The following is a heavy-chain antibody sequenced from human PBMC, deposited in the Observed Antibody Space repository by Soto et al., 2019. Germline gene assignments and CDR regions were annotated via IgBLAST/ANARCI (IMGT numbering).Heavy chain of an antibody. CDR1: GFTFSSYG. V-gene: IGHV3-30*18. CDR3: AKDRAPLLLVTAIGY. Sequence: QVQLVESGGGVVQPGRSLRLSCAASGFTFSSYGMHWVRQAPGKGLEWVAVISYDGSNKYYADSVKGRFTISRDNSKNTLYLQMNSLRAEDTAVYYCAKDRAPLLLVTAIGYWGQGTLVTVSS. J-gene: IGHJ4*02. D-gene: IGHD2-21*02. CDR2: ISYDGSNK.